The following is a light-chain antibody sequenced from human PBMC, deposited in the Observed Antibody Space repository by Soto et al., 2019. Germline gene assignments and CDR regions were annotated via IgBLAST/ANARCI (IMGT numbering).Light chain of an antibody. V-gene: IGLV2-14*01. CDR2: DVS. J-gene: IGLJ1*01. CDR1: SSDVGGYNY. Sequence: QSVLTQPASVSGSPGQSITISCTGTSSDVGGYNYVSWYQQHPSKAPKLMIYDVSNRPSGVSNRFSGSKSGNTVSLTISGLQAEDEADYYCSPYTSSSTYVFGTGTKVTVL. CDR3: SPYTSSSTYV.